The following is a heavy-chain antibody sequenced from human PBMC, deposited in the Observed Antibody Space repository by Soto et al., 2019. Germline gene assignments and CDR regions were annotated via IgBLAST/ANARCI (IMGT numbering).Heavy chain of an antibody. Sequence: PSEALSLTSTVSGGSISGSIYYWGWIRQPPGKGLEWIGSIYYSGSTYYNPSLKSRVTISVDTSKNQFSLKLSSVTAADTAVYYCARTIAVAGRKRKVTTPSSVDYWGQGTLVTVSS. V-gene: IGHV4-39*01. CDR2: IYYSGST. J-gene: IGHJ4*02. CDR1: GGSISGSIYY. CDR3: ARTIAVAGRKRKVTTPSSVDY. D-gene: IGHD6-19*01.